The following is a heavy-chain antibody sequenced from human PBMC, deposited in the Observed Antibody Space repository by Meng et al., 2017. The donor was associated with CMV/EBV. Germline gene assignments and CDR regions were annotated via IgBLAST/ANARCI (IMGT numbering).Heavy chain of an antibody. Sequence: TLSDYTIAWVRQAPGQGLEWMGRIVPRIKLINYAEKFRDRVTITADKSTSTVYMEVSSLRSEDTAFYYCAREVGYTNGWGSRRGCDPWGQGTLVTVSS. D-gene: IGHD6-19*01. CDR2: IVPRIKLI. CDR1: TLSDYT. J-gene: IGHJ5*02. CDR3: AREVGYTNGWGSRRGCDP. V-gene: IGHV1-69*04.